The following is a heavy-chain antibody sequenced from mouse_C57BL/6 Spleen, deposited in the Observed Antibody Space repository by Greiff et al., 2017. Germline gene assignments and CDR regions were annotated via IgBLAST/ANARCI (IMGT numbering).Heavy chain of an antibody. CDR1: GYTFTSYW. J-gene: IGHJ3*01. CDR2: IHPNSGST. Sequence: VKLQQPGAELVKPGASVTLSCKASGYTFTSYWMHWVKQRPGQGLEWIGMIHPNSGSTNYNEKFKSKATLTVDKSSSTASMQLSSLTSEDSAVYYCARSMIGGYYGGLAYWGQGTLVTVSA. D-gene: IGHD1-2*01. V-gene: IGHV1-64*01. CDR3: ARSMIGGYYGGLAY.